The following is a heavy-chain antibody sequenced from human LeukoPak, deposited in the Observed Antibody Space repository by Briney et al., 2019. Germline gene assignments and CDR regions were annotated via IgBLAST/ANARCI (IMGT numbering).Heavy chain of an antibody. V-gene: IGHV3-23*01. Sequence: PGGSLRLSCAASGFTFSGYAMTWVRQAPGKGLEWVSTVSAGGGSTYYADSVKGRFTISRDNSKNTLYLQMNSLRAEDTAVYYCAKPRGLAYRHDAFDIWGQGTMVTVSS. CDR3: AKPRGLAYRHDAFDI. J-gene: IGHJ3*02. CDR1: GFTFSGYA. D-gene: IGHD3-16*01. CDR2: VSAGGGST.